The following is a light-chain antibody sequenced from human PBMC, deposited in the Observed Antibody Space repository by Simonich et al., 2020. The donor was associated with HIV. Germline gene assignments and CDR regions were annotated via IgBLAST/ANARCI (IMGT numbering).Light chain of an antibody. CDR3: QQLNSFT. V-gene: IGKV1-9*01. CDR2: AAS. CDR1: QGISSY. Sequence: DIQLTQSPSFLSASVGDRVTITCRASQGISSYLAWYQQKPGKAPKLLIYAASTLQSGVPSRFSGSGSGTEFTLTISSLQPEDFATYYCQQLNSFTFGPGTKVEIK. J-gene: IGKJ1*01.